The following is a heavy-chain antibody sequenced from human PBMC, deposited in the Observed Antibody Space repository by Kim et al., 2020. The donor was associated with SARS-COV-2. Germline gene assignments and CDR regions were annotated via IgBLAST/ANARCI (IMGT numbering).Heavy chain of an antibody. J-gene: IGHJ4*01. CDR1: GASVSSGSHY. D-gene: IGHD1-26*01. CDR3: ASDPHGGWDDY. V-gene: IGHV4-61*01. CDR2: VHYSGNANYNS. Sequence: SETLSLTCTVSGASVSSGSHYWSWIRQPPGKGLEYIGYVHYSGNANYNSNYNPSLMSRVIMSIDTSKNQFSLELRSVTAADTAPYHCASDPHGGWDDYLG.